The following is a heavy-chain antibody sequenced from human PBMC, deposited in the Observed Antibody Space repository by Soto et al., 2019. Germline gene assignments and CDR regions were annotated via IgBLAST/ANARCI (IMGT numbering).Heavy chain of an antibody. J-gene: IGHJ6*03. V-gene: IGHV4-39*01. Sequence: SETLSLTCTVSGDSVSSCCFYWAWIRQPPGKGLEWVGSIHYSGSTYYSWPLKSRGTISVDTSKNQLSLRLTFVTAADTAVYYCARARSYDGQMVTNYYMDGWGEGTPVTVSS. D-gene: IGHD2-8*01. CDR1: GDSVSSCCFY. CDR3: ARARSYDGQMVTNYYMDG. CDR2: IHYSGST.